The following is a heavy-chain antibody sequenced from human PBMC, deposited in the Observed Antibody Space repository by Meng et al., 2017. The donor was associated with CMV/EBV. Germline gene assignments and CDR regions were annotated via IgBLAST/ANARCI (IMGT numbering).Heavy chain of an antibody. J-gene: IGHJ6*02. D-gene: IGHD3-10*01. Sequence: GESLKISCAASGFTFSSYSMNWVRQAPGKGLEWVSYISSSSSTIYYADSVKGRFTISRDNAKNSLYLQMNSLRAEDTAVYYCAIESWFPYYYGMDVWGQGTTVTVSS. CDR1: GFTFSSYS. CDR3: AIESWFPYYYGMDV. V-gene: IGHV3-48*04. CDR2: ISSSSSTI.